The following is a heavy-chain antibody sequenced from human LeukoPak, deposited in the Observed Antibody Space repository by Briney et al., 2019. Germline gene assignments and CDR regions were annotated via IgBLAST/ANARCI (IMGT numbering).Heavy chain of an antibody. D-gene: IGHD1-26*01. CDR1: GYTFTGYY. CDR2: INPNSGGT. CDR3: ERVRWEGNSLAP. Sequence: GASVKVSCKASGYTFTGYYMHWVRQAPGQGLEGMGWINPNSGGTNYAQKFQGRVTMTRDTSTSTACMELRTLRSDDTAVYYCERVRWEGNSLAPWGQGTLVTVSS. V-gene: IGHV1-2*02. J-gene: IGHJ4*02.